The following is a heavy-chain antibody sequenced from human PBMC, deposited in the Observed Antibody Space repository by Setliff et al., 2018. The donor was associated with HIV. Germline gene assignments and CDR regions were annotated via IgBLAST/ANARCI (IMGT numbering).Heavy chain of an antibody. J-gene: IGHJ5*01. D-gene: IGHD1-7*01. V-gene: IGHV4-61*02. CDR2: IYSTGST. Sequence: PSETLSLTCTFSGDSISSGNYYWSWIRQPAGKGLEWIGRIYSTGSTNYNPSLKSRVTISSDTSKNLFSLKLTTVTTTDTAIYYCARHPREEPQRNYKFDSWGRGTLVTVSS. CDR3: ARHPREEPQRNYKFDS. CDR1: GDSISSGNYY.